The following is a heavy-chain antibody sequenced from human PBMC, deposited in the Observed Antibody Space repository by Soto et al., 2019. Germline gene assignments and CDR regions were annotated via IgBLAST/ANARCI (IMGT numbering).Heavy chain of an antibody. D-gene: IGHD2-15*01. CDR1: GGSISSYY. Sequence: QVQLQESGPGLVKPSETLSLTCTVSGGSISSYYWSWIRQPPGKGLEWIGYIYYSGSTNYNPSLRSRVTISVDTSKNQFSLKLSSVTAADTAVYYCARRNRLLDAFDIWGQGTMVTVSS. CDR2: IYYSGST. CDR3: ARRNRLLDAFDI. J-gene: IGHJ3*02. V-gene: IGHV4-59*01.